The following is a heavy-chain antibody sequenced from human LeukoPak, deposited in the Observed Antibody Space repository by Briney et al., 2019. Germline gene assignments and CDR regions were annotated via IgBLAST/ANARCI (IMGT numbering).Heavy chain of an antibody. V-gene: IGHV4-39*01. CDR3: ARRIVADYWYFDF. Sequence: PSETLSLTCTVSGGSISGTTYSWGWGWIRQPPGKGLEWIGNFYYTGNSYYNPSLKSRVTISVDMSKNQFSLKLSAVTAADTAVYYCARRIVADYWYFDFWAVAPWSLSPQ. D-gene: IGHD2-21*01. CDR2: FYYTGNS. J-gene: IGHJ2*01. CDR1: GGSISGTTYS.